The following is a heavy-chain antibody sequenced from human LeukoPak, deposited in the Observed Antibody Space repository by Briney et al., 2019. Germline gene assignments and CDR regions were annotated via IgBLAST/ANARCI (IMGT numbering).Heavy chain of an antibody. J-gene: IGHJ4*02. Sequence: GGSLRLSCSASGFTFSSYAMHWVRQAPGKGLEYVPGINSNGGGTYYADSVKGRFIISRDNSKKTLYLQMSSLRVEDTAVYYCVKESRQQWLVPPRFDYWGQGTLVTVSS. CDR1: GFTFSSYA. CDR3: VKESRQQWLVPPRFDY. CDR2: INSNGGGT. V-gene: IGHV3-64D*06. D-gene: IGHD6-19*01.